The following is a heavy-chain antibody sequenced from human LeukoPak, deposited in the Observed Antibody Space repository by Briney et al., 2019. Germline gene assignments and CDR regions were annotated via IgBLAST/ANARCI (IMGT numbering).Heavy chain of an antibody. CDR1: GGSISSSSYY. CDR3: ARGASGSFGP. D-gene: IGHD1-26*01. CDR2: IYYSGST. Sequence: PSETLSLTCTVSGGSISSSSYYWGWIRQPPGKGLEWIGSIYYSGSTYYNPSLKSRVTISEDTSKNQFSLKLSSVTAADTAGYYCARGASGSFGPWGQGTLVTVSS. J-gene: IGHJ5*02. V-gene: IGHV4-39*07.